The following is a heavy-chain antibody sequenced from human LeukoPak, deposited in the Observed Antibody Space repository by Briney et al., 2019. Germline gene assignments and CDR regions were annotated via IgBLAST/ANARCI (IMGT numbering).Heavy chain of an antibody. J-gene: IGHJ5*02. V-gene: IGHV1-2*06. CDR1: GYTFTGYY. CDR2: INPNSGST. CDR3: ARGFQYCSGGSCAVWFDP. D-gene: IGHD2-15*01. Sequence: ASVKVSCKASGYTFTGYYMHWVRQAPGQGLEWMGRINPNSGSTNYAQKFQGRVTMTRDTSISTAYVELSRLRSDDTAVYYCARGFQYCSGGSCAVWFDPWGQGTLVTVSS.